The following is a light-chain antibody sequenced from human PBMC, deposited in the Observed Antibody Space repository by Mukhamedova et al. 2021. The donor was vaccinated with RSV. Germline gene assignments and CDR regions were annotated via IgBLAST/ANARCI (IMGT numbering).Light chain of an antibody. CDR1: QSVSSN. J-gene: IGKJ2*03. Sequence: RAGQSVSSNLAWYQQKPGQAPRLLIYGASTRATGIPARFSGSGSGTEFTLTISSMQSEDFAVYYCQQYNNWLQYSFGQGTKLEI. CDR3: QQYNNWLQYS. V-gene: IGKV3-15*01. CDR2: GAS.